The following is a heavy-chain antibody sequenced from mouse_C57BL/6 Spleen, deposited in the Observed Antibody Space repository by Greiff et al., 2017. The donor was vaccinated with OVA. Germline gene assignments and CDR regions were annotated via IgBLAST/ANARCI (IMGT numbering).Heavy chain of an antibody. J-gene: IGHJ1*03. CDR2: INPSTGGT. CDR1: GYSFTGYY. Sequence: EVQLQQSGPELVKPGASVKISCKASGYSFTGYYMNWVKQSPEKSLEWIGEINPSTGGTTYNQQFKAKATLTVDKSSSTAYMKLNSLQSEDSAVDYGARDYGSSIWYFDVWGTGTTVTVSS. D-gene: IGHD1-1*01. CDR3: ARDYGSSIWYFDV. V-gene: IGHV1-42*01.